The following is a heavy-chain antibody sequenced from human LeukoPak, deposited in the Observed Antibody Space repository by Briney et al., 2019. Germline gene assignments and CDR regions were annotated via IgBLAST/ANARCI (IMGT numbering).Heavy chain of an antibody. Sequence: SETLSLTCAVSGASISSSNYYWGWVRQSPGKGLEWIGNIYSSGNTYYNASLKSRVTMYINTSKNQFSLKLSSVTAADTAVYYCARDTMVRGVIITEPFDYWGQGALVTVSS. CDR3: ARDTMVRGVIITEPFDY. CDR1: GASISSSNYY. V-gene: IGHV4-39*07. J-gene: IGHJ4*02. D-gene: IGHD3-10*01. CDR2: IYSSGNT.